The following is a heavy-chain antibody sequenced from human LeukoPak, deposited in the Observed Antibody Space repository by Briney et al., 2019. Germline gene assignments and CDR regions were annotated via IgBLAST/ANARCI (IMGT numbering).Heavy chain of an antibody. V-gene: IGHV1-69*05. CDR1: GGTFSSYA. D-gene: IGHD2-2*02. CDR3: ARDGGDGYCSSTSCYNPWNWFDP. CDR2: IIPIFGTA. J-gene: IGHJ5*02. Sequence: RRASVKVSCKASGGTFSSYAISWVRQAPGQGLEWMGGIIPIFGTANYAQKFQGRVTITTDESTSTAYMELSSLRSEDTAVYYCARDGGDGYCSSTSCYNPWNWFDPWGQGTLVTVSS.